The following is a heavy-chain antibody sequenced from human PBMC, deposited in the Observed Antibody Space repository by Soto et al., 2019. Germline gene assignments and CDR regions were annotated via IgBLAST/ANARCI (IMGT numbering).Heavy chain of an antibody. V-gene: IGHV4-61*08. CDR2: ISDTGTT. CDR3: ARDRSDHSNSYDAFDI. J-gene: IGHJ3*02. CDR1: GGSVSSGGHY. Sequence: QVQLQESGPGLVKPSETLSLTCSVSGGSVSSGGHYWSWIRQPPGKGLEWIAYISDTGTTNYNPSLKSRVTISLDMSKNRVSLRLDSVTAADTAVYYCARDRSDHSNSYDAFDIWGQGTMVTVSS. D-gene: IGHD1-1*01.